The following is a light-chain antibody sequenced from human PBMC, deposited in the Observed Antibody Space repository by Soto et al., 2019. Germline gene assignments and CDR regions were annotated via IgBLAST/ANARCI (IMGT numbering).Light chain of an antibody. CDR3: QQYNNWTRT. CDR2: GAS. V-gene: IGKV3-15*01. J-gene: IGKJ1*01. CDR1: QSVSSN. Sequence: EIGLKQTLTTLSFSAVFSATLSFRASQSVSSNLAWYQQKPGQAPRLLIYGASTRATGIPARFSGSGSGTEFTLTISSLQSEDFAVYYCQQYNNWTRTFGQGTKVDIK.